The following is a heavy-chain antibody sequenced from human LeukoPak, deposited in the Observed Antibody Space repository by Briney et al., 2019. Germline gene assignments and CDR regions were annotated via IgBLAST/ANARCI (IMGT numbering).Heavy chain of an antibody. D-gene: IGHD3-22*01. CDR3: ARAPGYYDSSGYYYASGGYYYYMDV. Sequence: GGSPRLSCAASGFTFSSYWMHWVRQAPGKGLVWVSRINSDGSSTSYADSVKGRFTISRDNAKNTLYLQMNSLRAEDTAVYYCARAPGYYDSSGYYYASGGYYYYMDVWGKGTTVTVSS. CDR1: GFTFSSYW. CDR2: INSDGSST. V-gene: IGHV3-74*01. J-gene: IGHJ6*03.